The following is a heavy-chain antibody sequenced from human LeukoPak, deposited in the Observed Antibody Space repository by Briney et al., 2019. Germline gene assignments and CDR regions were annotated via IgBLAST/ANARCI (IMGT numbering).Heavy chain of an antibody. D-gene: IGHD3-22*01. J-gene: IGHJ3*02. Sequence: SETLSLTCAVYGGSFSGYYWSWIRQPPGKGLEWIGEINHSGSTNYNPSLKSRVTISVDTSKNQFSLKLSSVTAADTAVYYCESLTTADAFDIWGQGTMVTVSS. CDR2: INHSGST. CDR1: GGSFSGYY. V-gene: IGHV4-34*01. CDR3: ESLTTADAFDI.